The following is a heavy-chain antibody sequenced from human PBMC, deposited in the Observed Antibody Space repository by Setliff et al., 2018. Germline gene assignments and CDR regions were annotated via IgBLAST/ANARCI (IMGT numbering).Heavy chain of an antibody. CDR2: ISA. D-gene: IGHD2-2*01. V-gene: IGHV1-18*01. Sequence: ASVKVSCKASGYTFNNYGINWVRQAPGQGLEWMGWISAYAQKFQGRVTMTTDTSTSTAYMELRSPRSDDTAVYYCARGPLDFVVVPAAAKFDYWGQGTLVTVSS. CDR3: ARGPLDFVVVPAAAKFDY. J-gene: IGHJ4*02. CDR1: GYTFNNYG.